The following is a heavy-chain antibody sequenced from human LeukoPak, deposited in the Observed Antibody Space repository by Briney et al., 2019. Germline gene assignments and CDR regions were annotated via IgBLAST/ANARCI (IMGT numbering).Heavy chain of an antibody. V-gene: IGHV4-34*01. J-gene: IGHJ4*02. CDR2: INHSGST. CDR3: ARVGSSGYDY. CDR1: GGSFSGYY. Sequence: SETLSLTCAVYGGSFSGYYWSWIRQPPGKGLEWIGEINHSGSTNYNASRKSRVTISVDTSKNQFSLKLSSVTAADTAVYYCARVGSSGYDYWGQGTLVTVSS. D-gene: IGHD6-25*01.